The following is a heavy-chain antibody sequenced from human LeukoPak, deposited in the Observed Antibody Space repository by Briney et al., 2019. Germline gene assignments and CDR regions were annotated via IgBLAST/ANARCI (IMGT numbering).Heavy chain of an antibody. V-gene: IGHV1-69*06. CDR1: GGTFSSYA. CDR3: ARGVTARGFYYSMDV. CDR2: IIPIFGTA. J-gene: IGHJ6*03. D-gene: IGHD2-21*02. Sequence: ASVKVSCKASGGTFSSYAISWVRQARGQGLEWMGGIIPIFGTANYAQKFQGRVTITADKSTSTAYMELSSLRSEDTAVYYCARGVTARGFYYSMDVWGQGTMVTVSS.